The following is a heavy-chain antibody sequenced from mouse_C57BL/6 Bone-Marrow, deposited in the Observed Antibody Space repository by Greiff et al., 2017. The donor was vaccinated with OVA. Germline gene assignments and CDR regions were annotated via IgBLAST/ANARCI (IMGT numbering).Heavy chain of an antibody. CDR2: IYWDDDK. D-gene: IGHD1-1*01. CDR3: ARRGYYYGSSLYYFDY. V-gene: IGHV8-12*01. J-gene: IGHJ2*01. CDR1: GFSLSTSGMG. Sequence: QVTLKESGPGILQSSQTLSLTCSFSGFSLSTSGMGVSWIRQPSGKGLEWLAHIYWDDDKRYNPSLKSRLTISKDTSRNQVFLKITRVDTADTATYYCARRGYYYGSSLYYFDYWGQGTTLTVSS.